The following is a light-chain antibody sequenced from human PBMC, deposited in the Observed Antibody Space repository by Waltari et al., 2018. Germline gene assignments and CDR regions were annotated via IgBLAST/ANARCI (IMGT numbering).Light chain of an antibody. CDR2: DTS. Sequence: DIKLTQSPSSLSASPGARATSTGRPGQSISNFLNWYQQKPGKAPNLLIYDTSSLQSGVPSRFSGSGSGTDFTLTISSLQPEDFATYFCQQSYRTPLTFGGGTKVEIK. J-gene: IGKJ4*01. CDR1: QSISNF. CDR3: QQSYRTPLT. V-gene: IGKV1-39*01.